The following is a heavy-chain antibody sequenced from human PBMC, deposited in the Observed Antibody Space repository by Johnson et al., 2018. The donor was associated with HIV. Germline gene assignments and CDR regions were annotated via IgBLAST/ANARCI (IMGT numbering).Heavy chain of an antibody. J-gene: IGHJ3*02. CDR1: GFTFSSYD. CDR2: INSDGSST. Sequence: QLVESGGGLVQPGGSLRLSCAASGFTFSSYDMHWVRQATGKGLEWVSRINSDGSSTSYADSVKGRFTISRDNAKNTLYLQMNSLRAEDTAVYYCASGEYYYDTSGYPRDDAFEIWGQGTMVTVYS. V-gene: IGHV3-74*02. CDR3: ASGEYYYDTSGYPRDDAFEI. D-gene: IGHD3-22*01.